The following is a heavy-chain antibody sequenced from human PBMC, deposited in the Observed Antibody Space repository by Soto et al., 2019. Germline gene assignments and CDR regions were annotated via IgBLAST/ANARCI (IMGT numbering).Heavy chain of an antibody. CDR3: ARHSLALRKNNWFDP. Sequence: LPETLSLTCTVSGDSIISSDFYWGCVRQPPGKGLEWIGSTFYLGSSYYNPSLKSRVTMSVDTSKNQFSLRLRSVTAADTALYFCARHSLALRKNNWFDPWGQGIMVTV. D-gene: IGHD3-3*02. J-gene: IGHJ5*02. CDR2: TFYLGSS. CDR1: GDSIISSDFY. V-gene: IGHV4-39*01.